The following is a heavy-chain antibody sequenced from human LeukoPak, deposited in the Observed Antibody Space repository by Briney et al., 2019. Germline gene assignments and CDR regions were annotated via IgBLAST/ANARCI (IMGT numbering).Heavy chain of an antibody. CDR2: IRSSSET. J-gene: IGHJ5*02. V-gene: IGHV3-48*01. CDR3: ARDTGNSGYGCDL. Sequence: GGSLRLSCAASGFIFSQYSMNWVRQAPGKGLEWVSHIRSSSETFYADSVKGRFTISRDNARNSLYLQMNNLRGEDTAIYYCARDTGNSGYGCDLWGQGTLVTVSS. D-gene: IGHD5-12*01. CDR1: GFIFSQYS.